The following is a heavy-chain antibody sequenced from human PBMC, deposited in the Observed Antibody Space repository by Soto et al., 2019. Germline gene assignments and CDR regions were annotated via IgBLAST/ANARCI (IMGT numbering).Heavy chain of an antibody. V-gene: IGHV4-39*07. J-gene: IGHJ5*02. CDR1: GGSISSSSYY. D-gene: IGHD3-10*01. Sequence: SETLSLTCTVSGGSISSSSYYWGWIRQPPGKGLEWIGSIYYSGSTYYNPSLKSRVTISVDTSKNQFSLKLSSVTAADTAVYYCARYGSGSSVWFDPWGQGTLVTVSS. CDR3: ARYGSGSSVWFDP. CDR2: IYYSGST.